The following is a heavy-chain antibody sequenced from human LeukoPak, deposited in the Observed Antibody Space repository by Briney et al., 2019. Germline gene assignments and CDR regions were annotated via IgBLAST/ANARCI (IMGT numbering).Heavy chain of an antibody. Sequence: SETLSLTCAVYGGSFSGYYWSWIRQPPGKGLEWIGEINHSGSTNYNPSLKSRVTISVDTSKNQFSLKLSSVTAADTAVYYCARDDGSDAFDIWGQGTMVTVSS. V-gene: IGHV4-34*01. J-gene: IGHJ3*02. D-gene: IGHD1-1*01. CDR3: ARDDGSDAFDI. CDR2: INHSGST. CDR1: GGSFSGYY.